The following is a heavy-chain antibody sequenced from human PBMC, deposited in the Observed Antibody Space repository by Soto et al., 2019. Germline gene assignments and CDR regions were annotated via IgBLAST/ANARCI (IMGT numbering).Heavy chain of an antibody. CDR2: IYYSGST. D-gene: IGHD2-8*02. Sequence: WTWVRQHPGKGLEWIGYIYYSGSTYYNPSLESRVTISLDTSKNQFSLKLTSVTAADTAVYYCARGPYTGNAIDFWGQGTLVSVSS. CDR3: ARGPYTGNAIDF. J-gene: IGHJ4*02. V-gene: IGHV4-31*02.